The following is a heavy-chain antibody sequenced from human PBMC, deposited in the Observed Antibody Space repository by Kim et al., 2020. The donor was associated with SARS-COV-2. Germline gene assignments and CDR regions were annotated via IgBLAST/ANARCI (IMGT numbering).Heavy chain of an antibody. Sequence: GGSLRLSYVASGFTLSSHGMYWVRQAPGKGLEWVALIWYDGTKENYADSVKGRFTISKDNSGNTLYLQMNSLRAEDTAVYYCARDLSFGSLDFRGQGTQLTVSS. CDR3: ARDLSFGSLDF. V-gene: IGHV3-33*07. CDR2: IWYDGTKE. J-gene: IGHJ4*02. CDR1: GFTLSSHG. D-gene: IGHD3-16*01.